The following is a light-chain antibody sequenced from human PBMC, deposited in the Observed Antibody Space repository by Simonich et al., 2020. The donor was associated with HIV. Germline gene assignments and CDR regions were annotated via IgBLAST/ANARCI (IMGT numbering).Light chain of an antibody. Sequence: EIVMTQSPATLSVSPGEKATLSCRASQSVSSNSAWYQQKPGQAPRRLIYGASTRATGIPARFSGSGSGTEFTLTISSLQSEDFAVYYCQQYNNWPPWTFGQGTKVEIK. CDR1: QSVSSN. V-gene: IGKV3-15*01. J-gene: IGKJ1*01. CDR2: GAS. CDR3: QQYNNWPPWT.